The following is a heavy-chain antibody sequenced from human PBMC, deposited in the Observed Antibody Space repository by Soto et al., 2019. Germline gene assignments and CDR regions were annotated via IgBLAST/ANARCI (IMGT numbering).Heavy chain of an antibody. V-gene: IGHV1-46*01. J-gene: IGHJ6*02. CDR1: GYTFTSYY. D-gene: IGHD3-10*01. CDR2: INPSGGST. Sequence: ASVKVSCKASGYTFTSYYMHWVRQAPGQGLEWMGIINPSGGSTSYAQKFQGRVTMTRDTSTSTVYMELSSLRSEDTAVYYCARSSDPDHLHYSYGMDVWGQGTTVTVSS. CDR3: ARSSDPDHLHYSYGMDV.